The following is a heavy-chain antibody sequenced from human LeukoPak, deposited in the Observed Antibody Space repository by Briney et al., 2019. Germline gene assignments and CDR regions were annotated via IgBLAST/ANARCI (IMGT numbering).Heavy chain of an antibody. CDR1: GYTFTDYY. V-gene: IGHV1-2*02. J-gene: IGHJ4*02. D-gene: IGHD5-18*01. Sequence: RRASVKVSCKASGYTFTDYYLHWVRQAPGQGLEWMGWINPNSGDTDYAQKFQGRVTMTRDTSISTAYMELSRLRYDDTAVYYCARDMDTGPDLFDYWGQGTLVTVSS. CDR3: ARDMDTGPDLFDY. CDR2: INPNSGDT.